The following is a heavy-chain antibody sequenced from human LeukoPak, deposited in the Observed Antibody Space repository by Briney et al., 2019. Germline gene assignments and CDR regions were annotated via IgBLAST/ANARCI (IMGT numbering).Heavy chain of an antibody. D-gene: IGHD3-10*01. Sequence: GGSLRLSCAVSGITLSNYGMSWVRQAPGKGLEWAAGISGSGGSTNYADSVKGRFTISRDNPTNTLFLQMNSLRAEDTAVYFCAKRGVVIRVILVGFHREAYYFDSWGQGALVTVSS. CDR1: GITLSNYG. J-gene: IGHJ4*02. V-gene: IGHV3-23*01. CDR2: ISGSGGST. CDR3: AKRGVVIRVILVGFHREAYYFDS.